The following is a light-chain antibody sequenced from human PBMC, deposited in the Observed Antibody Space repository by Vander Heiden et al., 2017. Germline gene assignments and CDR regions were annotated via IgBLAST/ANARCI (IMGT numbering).Light chain of an antibody. CDR3: QQRSDRLT. CDR2: DAS. J-gene: IGKJ4*01. Sequence: ETVSTQSPATLSVSPGERATLSCRASQSVTTYLAWYQQKPGQAPRLLISDASERATGIPARFSGSGSGTDFTLTISSLEPEDFAVYYCQQRSDRLTFGGGTKVEIK. CDR1: QSVTTY. V-gene: IGKV3-11*01.